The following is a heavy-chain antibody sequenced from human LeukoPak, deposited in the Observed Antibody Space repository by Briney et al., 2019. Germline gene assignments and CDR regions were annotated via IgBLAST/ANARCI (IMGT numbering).Heavy chain of an antibody. Sequence: ASVKVSCKTSGYTFTGNYMHWVRQAPGQGLEWIGRINPNSGGTNLAQKFQGRVTMTRDTSISTAYMELSRLRSGDTAVYYCAREGDGFNSWAYFDYWGQGTLVTVSS. CDR1: GYTFTGNY. J-gene: IGHJ4*02. CDR3: AREGDGFNSWAYFDY. D-gene: IGHD5-24*01. V-gene: IGHV1-2*06. CDR2: INPNSGGT.